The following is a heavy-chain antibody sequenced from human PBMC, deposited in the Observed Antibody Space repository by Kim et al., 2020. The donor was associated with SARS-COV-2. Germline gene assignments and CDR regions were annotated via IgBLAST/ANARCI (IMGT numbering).Heavy chain of an antibody. V-gene: IGHV1-69*04. D-gene: IGHD3-16*01. CDR1: GGTFSSYA. CDR2: IIPILGIA. Sequence: SVKVSCKASGGTFSSYAISWVRQAPGQGLEWMGRIIPILGIANYAQKFQGRVTITADKSTSTAYMELSSLRSEDTAVYYCARQYTFTPYYFDYWGQGTLVTVSS. CDR3: ARQYTFTPYYFDY. J-gene: IGHJ4*02.